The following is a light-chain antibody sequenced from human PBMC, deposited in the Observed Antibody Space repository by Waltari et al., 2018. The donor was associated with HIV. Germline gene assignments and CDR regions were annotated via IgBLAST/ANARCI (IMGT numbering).Light chain of an antibody. CDR3: ASFTGDDTVM. CDR1: DNAFGLRNF. V-gene: IGLV2-14*03. Sequence: SAVTQPASVAGLPGQSGTLSCTGDDNAFGLRNFVSWYQQHPGKVPSRIFSDGDRRSSGTPERFAASKSGETAFLTIASLRTEDEGLYYCASFTGDDTVMFGGGTLVTVL. CDR2: DGD. J-gene: IGLJ3*02.